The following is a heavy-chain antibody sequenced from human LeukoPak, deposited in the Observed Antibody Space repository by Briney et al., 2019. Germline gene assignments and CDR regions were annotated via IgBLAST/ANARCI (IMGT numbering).Heavy chain of an antibody. CDR1: GFTFSSYA. Sequence: GGSLRLSCAASGFTFSSYAMDWVRQAPGKGLEWVSGIGGSGGSTYYADSVKGRFAISRDISKNTLYLQMNSLRAEDSAVYYCAKDFGWGWGLLPQYFFDFWGQGTLVTVSS. CDR3: AKDFGWGWGLLPQYFFDF. D-gene: IGHD2-21*02. CDR2: IGGSGGST. V-gene: IGHV3-23*01. J-gene: IGHJ4*02.